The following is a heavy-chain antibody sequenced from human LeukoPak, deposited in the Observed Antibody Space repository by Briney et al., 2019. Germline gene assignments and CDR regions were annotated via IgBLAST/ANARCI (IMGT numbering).Heavy chain of an antibody. CDR1: GGSISSYY. Sequence: SETLSLTCTVSGGSISSYYWSWIRQPAGKGLEWIGRIYTSGSTNYNPSLKSRVTISVDTSKNQFSLKPSSVTAADTAVYYCARDYPENSSSWYYQGYYYYYMDVWGKGTTVTVSS. V-gene: IGHV4-4*07. J-gene: IGHJ6*03. CDR2: IYTSGST. CDR3: ARDYPENSSSWYYQGYYYYYMDV. D-gene: IGHD6-13*01.